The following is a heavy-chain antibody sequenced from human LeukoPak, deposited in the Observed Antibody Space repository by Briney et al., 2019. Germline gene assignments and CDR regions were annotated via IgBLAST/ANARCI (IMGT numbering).Heavy chain of an antibody. V-gene: IGHV4-38-2*02. D-gene: IGHD6-19*01. Sequence: SETLSLTRTVSGYSISSGYYWGWIRQPPGKGLEWIGEINHSGSTNYNPSLKSRVTISVDTSKNQFSLKLSSVTAADTAVYYCARCRATSGWLPWGWFDPWGQGTLVTVSS. J-gene: IGHJ5*02. CDR1: GYSISSGYY. CDR3: ARCRATSGWLPWGWFDP. CDR2: INHSGST.